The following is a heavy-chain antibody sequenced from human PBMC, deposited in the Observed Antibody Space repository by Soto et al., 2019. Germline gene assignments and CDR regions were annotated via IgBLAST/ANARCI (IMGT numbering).Heavy chain of an antibody. CDR3: ASLLSGYSYGGY. CDR1: GGTFSSYS. V-gene: IGHV1-69*01. CDR2: IIPIFDTP. J-gene: IGHJ4*02. Sequence: QVQLVQSGAEVKKPGSSVKVSCKASGGTFSSYSIDWVRQAPGQGLEWMGGIIPIFDTPSYAQKFQGRVTITADDSTSTSYMELSSLRSDDTAVYYCASLLSGYSYGGYWGQGTLVTVS. D-gene: IGHD3-3*01.